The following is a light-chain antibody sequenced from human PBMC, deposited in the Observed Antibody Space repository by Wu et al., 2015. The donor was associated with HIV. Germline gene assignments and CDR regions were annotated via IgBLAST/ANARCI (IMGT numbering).Light chain of an antibody. J-gene: IGKJ1*01. CDR1: ESLSNR. V-gene: IGKV1-5*03. Sequence: DIQMTQSPSTLSASVGERVTITCRASESLSNRLAWYQQKPGKAPQLLIYWASTLETGAPSRFIGSGSETEFTLTITSLQPDDLATYYCQQYASYSAWTFGLGTKVEIK. CDR3: QQYASYSAWT. CDR2: WAS.